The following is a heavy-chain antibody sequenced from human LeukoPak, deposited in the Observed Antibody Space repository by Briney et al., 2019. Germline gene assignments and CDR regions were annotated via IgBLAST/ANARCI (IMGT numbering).Heavy chain of an antibody. CDR3: ARDYYYYYGMDV. CDR2: IIPILGIA. V-gene: IGHV1-69*04. CDR1: GGTFSSYA. Sequence: GASVKVSCKASGGTFSSYAISWVRQAPGQGLEWMGRIIPILGIANYAQKFQGRVTITADKSTSTAYMELSSLRAEDTAVYYCARDYYYYYGMDVWGQGTTVTVSS. J-gene: IGHJ6*02.